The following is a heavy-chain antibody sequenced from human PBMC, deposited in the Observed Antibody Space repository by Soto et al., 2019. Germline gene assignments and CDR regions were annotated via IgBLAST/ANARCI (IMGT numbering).Heavy chain of an antibody. V-gene: IGHV1-2*04. CDR2: INPNSGGT. CDR1: GYTFTGYY. J-gene: IGHJ5*02. Sequence: QVQLVQSGAEVKKPGASVKVSCKASGYTFTGYYMHWVRQAPGQGLEWMGWINPNSGGTNYAQKFQGWVTMTSDTSISTAYMELSRLRSDDTAVYYCARGGVDTAMVADNWFDPWGQGTLFTVSS. D-gene: IGHD5-18*01. CDR3: ARGGVDTAMVADNWFDP.